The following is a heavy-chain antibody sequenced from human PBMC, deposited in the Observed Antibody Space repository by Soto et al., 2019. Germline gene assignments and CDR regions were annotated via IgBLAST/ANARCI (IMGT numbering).Heavy chain of an antibody. CDR3: ASSPVAVTSYYYYGMDV. CDR2: IIPIFGTA. CDR1: GGTFSSYA. Sequence: GASVKVSCKASGGTFSSYAISWVRQAPGQGLEWMGGIIPIFGTANYAQKFQGRVTITADESTGTAYMELSSLRSEDTAVYYCASSPVAVTSYYYYGMDVWGQGTTVTVSS. J-gene: IGHJ6*02. D-gene: IGHD4-4*01. V-gene: IGHV1-69*13.